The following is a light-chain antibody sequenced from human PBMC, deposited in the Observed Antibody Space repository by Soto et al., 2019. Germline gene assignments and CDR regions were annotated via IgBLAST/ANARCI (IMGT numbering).Light chain of an antibody. CDR1: QRSSTY. V-gene: IGKV3-11*01. Sequence: ESVLTQSPVTLSLSAGEGATLSCRASQRSSTYLAWYQQKPGQAPRLLIYDTSKRATAIPARFSGSGSGTDFTLTISSLEPEDFAVYFCQQRSNWPPLWTFGQGTRVEIK. CDR3: QQRSNWPPLWT. CDR2: DTS. J-gene: IGKJ1*01.